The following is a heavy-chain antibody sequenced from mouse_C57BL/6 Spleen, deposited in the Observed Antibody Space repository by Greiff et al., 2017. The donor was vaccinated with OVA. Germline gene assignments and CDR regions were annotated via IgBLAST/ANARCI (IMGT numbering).Heavy chain of an antibody. CDR3: TTYYDYDWFAY. V-gene: IGHV14-1*01. D-gene: IGHD2-4*01. J-gene: IGHJ3*01. Sequence: VQLQQSGAELVRPGPSPTFSCTASGFNIKDYYMHWVKQRPEQGLEWIGRIDPEDGDTEYAPKFQGKATMTADTSSNTAYLQLSSLTSEDTAVYYCTTYYDYDWFAYWGQGTLVTVSA. CDR1: GFNIKDYY. CDR2: IDPEDGDT.